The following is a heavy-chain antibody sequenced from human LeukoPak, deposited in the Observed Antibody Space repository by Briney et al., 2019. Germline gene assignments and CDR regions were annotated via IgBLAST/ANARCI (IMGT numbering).Heavy chain of an antibody. CDR3: ARDNYGGNSGDWFDP. Sequence: SETLSLTCTVSGGSISSYYWSWIRQPPGKGLEWIGYIYYSGSTNYNPSLKSRVTISVDTSKNQFSLKLSSVTAADTAVYYCARDNYGGNSGDWFDPWGQGTLVTVSS. CDR1: GGSISSYY. J-gene: IGHJ5*02. V-gene: IGHV4-59*12. D-gene: IGHD4-23*01. CDR2: IYYSGST.